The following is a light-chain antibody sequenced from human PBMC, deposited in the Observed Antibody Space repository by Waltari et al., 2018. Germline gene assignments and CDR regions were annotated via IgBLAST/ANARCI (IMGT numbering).Light chain of an antibody. Sequence: DIQMTQSPSALSASVGDRVTITCRASQSISSWLAWYQQKPGKAPKLLIYKASSLERGVPSMFSGSGSGTEFTLTISSLQAEDVAVYYCQQHYSSPLTFGGGTKVEL. CDR2: KAS. CDR1: QSISSW. CDR3: QQHYSSPLT. V-gene: IGKV1-5*03. J-gene: IGKJ4*01.